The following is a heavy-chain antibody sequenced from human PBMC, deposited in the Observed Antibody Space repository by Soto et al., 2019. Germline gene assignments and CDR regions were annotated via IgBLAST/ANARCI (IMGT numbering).Heavy chain of an antibody. Sequence: EVQLVESGGGLVQPGGSLRLSCAASGFTFSSYSMNWVRQAPGKGLEWVSYISSSSGTIYYGDSVKGRFTISRDNPKNSLYLQRNSLRAEDTAVYYCASGTSEDTFDIWGQGKMVTVSS. V-gene: IGHV3-48*01. CDR1: GFTFSSYS. CDR2: ISSSSGTI. D-gene: IGHD6-13*01. J-gene: IGHJ3*02. CDR3: ASGTSEDTFDI.